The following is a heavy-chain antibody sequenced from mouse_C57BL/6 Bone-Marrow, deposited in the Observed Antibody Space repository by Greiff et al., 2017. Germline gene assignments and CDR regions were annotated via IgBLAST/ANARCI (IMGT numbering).Heavy chain of an antibody. D-gene: IGHD1-1*01. CDR3: ARGPSTVVATGNWYFDV. V-gene: IGHV1-59*01. Sequence: QVQLQQPGAELVRPGTSVKLSCKASGYTFTSYWMHWVKQRPGQGLEWIGVIDPSDSYTNYNQKFKGKATLTVDTSSSTAYMQLSSLTSEDSAVYYCARGPSTVVATGNWYFDVWGTGTTVTVSS. CDR1: GYTFTSYW. J-gene: IGHJ1*03. CDR2: IDPSDSYT.